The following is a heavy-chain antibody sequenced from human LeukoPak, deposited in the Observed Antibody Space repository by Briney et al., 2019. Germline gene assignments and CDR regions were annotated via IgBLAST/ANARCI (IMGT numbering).Heavy chain of an antibody. V-gene: IGHV4-39*01. CDR2: IYYSGST. CDR3: ASSVTVALFGY. CDR1: GGSISSSSYY. J-gene: IGHJ4*02. Sequence: SETLSLTCTVSGGSISSSSYYWGWIGQPPGKGPEWIGSIYYSGSTYYHQSLTSRLTISVDTCKNQSSLKLRSVTAADTAVYYCASSVTVALFGYWGQGTLVTVSS. D-gene: IGHD4-11*01.